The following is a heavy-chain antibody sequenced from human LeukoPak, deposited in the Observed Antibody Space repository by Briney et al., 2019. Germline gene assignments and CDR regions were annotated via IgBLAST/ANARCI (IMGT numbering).Heavy chain of an antibody. V-gene: IGHV1-69*01. CDR3: ARESVLGYCSSTSCSAFDP. CDR1: GGTFSSYA. J-gene: IGHJ5*02. CDR2: IIPIFGTA. D-gene: IGHD2-2*01. Sequence: SVTVSCKASGGTFSSYAISWVRQAPGQGLEWMGGIIPIFGTANYAQKFQGRVTITADESTSTAYMELSSLRSEDTAVYYCARESVLGYCSSTSCSAFDPWGQGTLVTVSS.